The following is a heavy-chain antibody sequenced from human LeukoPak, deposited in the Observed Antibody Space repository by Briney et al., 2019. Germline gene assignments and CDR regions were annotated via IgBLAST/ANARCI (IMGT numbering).Heavy chain of an antibody. CDR1: GYTFTNYY. Sequence: ASVKVSCKASGYTFTNYYMHWVRQAPGQGPEWMGVINPSSGSTTYAQKFQDGVTMTRDTSTSTVYMEVSSPRSEDTAMYYCARGDAGSFSGYDYWGQGTLVTVSS. V-gene: IGHV1-46*01. CDR3: ARGDAGSFSGYDY. J-gene: IGHJ4*02. D-gene: IGHD1-26*01. CDR2: INPSSGST.